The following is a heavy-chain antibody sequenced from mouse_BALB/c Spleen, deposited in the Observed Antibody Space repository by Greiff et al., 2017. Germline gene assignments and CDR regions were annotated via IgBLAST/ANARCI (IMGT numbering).Heavy chain of an antibody. Sequence: VQLQQSGAELVKPGASVTLSCTASGFNITDTYMHWVKQRPEQGLEWIGRIDPANGNTKYDPKFQGKATITADTSSNTAYLQLSSLTSEDTAVYYCATHYYGSSYEYFDVWGAGTTVTVSS. V-gene: IGHV14-3*02. CDR2: IDPANGNT. D-gene: IGHD1-1*01. CDR3: ATHYYGSSYEYFDV. CDR1: GFNITDTY. J-gene: IGHJ1*01.